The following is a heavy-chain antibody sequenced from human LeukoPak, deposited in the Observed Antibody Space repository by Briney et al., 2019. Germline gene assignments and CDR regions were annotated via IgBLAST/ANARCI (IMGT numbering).Heavy chain of an antibody. Sequence: GGSLRLSCAASGFTFSSYGMHWVRQAPGKGLEWVAFISYDGCMKYYADSVKGRFTISRDVSRNTLFVQMNSLRAEDTAVYYCAKDLWIGGTYWGEYSGMDVWGQGTTVTVSS. CDR3: AKDLWIGGTYWGEYSGMDV. D-gene: IGHD1-26*01. CDR1: GFTFSSYG. CDR2: ISYDGCMK. V-gene: IGHV3-30*18. J-gene: IGHJ6*02.